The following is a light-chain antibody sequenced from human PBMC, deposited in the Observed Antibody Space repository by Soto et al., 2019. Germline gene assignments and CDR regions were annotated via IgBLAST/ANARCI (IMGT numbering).Light chain of an antibody. CDR1: KLGEKY. CDR2: QDT. V-gene: IGLV3-1*01. Sequence: SYELTQPPSVSVSPGQTASITCSGDKLGEKYVSWHQQKPGQSPVAVIYQDTKRPSGIPDRFSGSNSANTATLTIRGTQAMDEADYSCQAWDRNTMLFGGGTKVTVL. CDR3: QAWDRNTML. J-gene: IGLJ2*01.